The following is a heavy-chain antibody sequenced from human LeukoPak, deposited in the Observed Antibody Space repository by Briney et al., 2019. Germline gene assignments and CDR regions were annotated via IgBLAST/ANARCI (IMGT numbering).Heavy chain of an antibody. CDR3: ARLRYYGMDV. CDR1: GFTFSSYA. V-gene: IGHV3-48*04. CDR2: ISSSSSAI. J-gene: IGHJ6*02. Sequence: PGGSLRLSCAASGFTFSSYAMNWVRQAPGKGLEWVSYISSSSSAIYYADSAKGRFTMSRDNAKNSLYLQMNSLRAEDTAVYYCARLRYYGMDVWGQGTTVTVSS.